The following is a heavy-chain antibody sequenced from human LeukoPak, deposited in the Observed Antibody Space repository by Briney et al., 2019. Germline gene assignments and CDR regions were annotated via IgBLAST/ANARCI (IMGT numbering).Heavy chain of an antibody. V-gene: IGHV2-5*02. CDR1: GFSLSTSGVG. D-gene: IGHD6-19*01. CDR3: ARFSSAVAGTSVGY. CDR2: IYWDDDK. J-gene: IGHJ4*02. Sequence: SGPTLVKPTQTLTLTCTFSGFSLSTSGVGVGWIRQPPGKALEWLALIYWDDDKRYSPSLKSRLTITKDTSKNQAVLTMTNMDPVDTATYYCARFSSAVAGTSVGYWGQGTLVTVSS.